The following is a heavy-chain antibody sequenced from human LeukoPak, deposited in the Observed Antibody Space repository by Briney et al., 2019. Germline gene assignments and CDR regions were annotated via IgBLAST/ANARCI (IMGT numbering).Heavy chain of an antibody. D-gene: IGHD6-6*01. Sequence: GASVKVSCKASGGTFSSYAISWVRQAPGQGLEWMGGIIPIFGTANYAQKFQGRVTITTDESTSTAYMELSSLRSEDTAVYYCARTTGYSSSSPFDYWGQGTLVTVSS. CDR2: IIPIFGTA. J-gene: IGHJ4*02. CDR3: ARTTGYSSSSPFDY. CDR1: GGTFSSYA. V-gene: IGHV1-69*05.